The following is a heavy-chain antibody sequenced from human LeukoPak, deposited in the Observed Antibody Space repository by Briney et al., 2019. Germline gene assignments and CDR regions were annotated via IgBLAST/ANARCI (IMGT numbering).Heavy chain of an antibody. V-gene: IGHV3-20*04. J-gene: IGHJ6*03. CDR3: ARVRVYYYYIDG. CDR1: GFTFDDYC. CDR2: INWNGGSK. Sequence: GGTLRLSRAASGFTFDDYCMRWVRQPPGKGLEWVSGINWNGGSKGYADSVKGRFTISRDTAKHTLYLPMNSLSAEDTALYYCARVRVYYYYIDGWGKGTTVTSSS.